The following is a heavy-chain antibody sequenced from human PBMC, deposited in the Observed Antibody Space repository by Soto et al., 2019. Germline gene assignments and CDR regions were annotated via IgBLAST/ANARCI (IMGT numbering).Heavy chain of an antibody. J-gene: IGHJ4*02. CDR1: GGTFSSYT. V-gene: IGHV1-69*02. CDR3: ARASAWELLPVYFDY. Sequence: QVQLVQSGAEVKKPGSSVKVSCKASGGTFSSYTISWVRQAPGQGLEWMGRIIPILGIANYAQKFQGRVTITADKSTSTAYMELSSLRSEDTAVYCCARASAWELLPVYFDYWGQGTLVTVSS. D-gene: IGHD1-26*01. CDR2: IIPILGIA.